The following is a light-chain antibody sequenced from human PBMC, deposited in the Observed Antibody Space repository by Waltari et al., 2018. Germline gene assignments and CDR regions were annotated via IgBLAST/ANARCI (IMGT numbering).Light chain of an antibody. CDR3: SSYTSTSTLV. Sequence: QSALTQPASVSGSPGQSITISCPGTSSDVGGYDYVSWYQHHPGQPPQLLIFDDSYLPSGVSTRFSGSKSGNTASLTISGLQAEDEADYSCSSYTSTSTLVFGSGTKVTVL. J-gene: IGLJ1*01. CDR1: SSDVGGYDY. V-gene: IGLV2-14*03. CDR2: DDS.